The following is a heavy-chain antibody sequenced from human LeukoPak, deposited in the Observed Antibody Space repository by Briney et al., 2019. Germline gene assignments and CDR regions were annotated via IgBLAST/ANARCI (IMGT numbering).Heavy chain of an antibody. V-gene: IGHV4-38-2*02. Sequence: SETLSLTCTVSGYSISSGYYWGWIRQPPGKGLEWIGSIYHSGSTYYNPSLKSRVTISVDTSKNQFSLKLSSVTAADTAVYYCAKMATIFTWGQGTLVTVSS. CDR2: IYHSGST. CDR1: GYSISSGYY. J-gene: IGHJ5*02. D-gene: IGHD5-24*01. CDR3: AKMATIFT.